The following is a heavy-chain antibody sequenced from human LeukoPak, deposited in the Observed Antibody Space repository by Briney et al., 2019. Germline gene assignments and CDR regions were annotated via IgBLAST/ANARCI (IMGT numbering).Heavy chain of an antibody. V-gene: IGHV3-53*01. CDR2: IFSGGST. Sequence: PGGSLRLSCAASGFTVSSNYMNWVRKAPGKGLEWVSVIFSGGSTYYADSVKGRFTISRDNSKNTLYLQMNSLRAEDTAVYYCAREVDQYGPSDYWGQGTLVTVSS. CDR3: AREVDQYGPSDY. J-gene: IGHJ4*02. D-gene: IGHD2-15*01. CDR1: GFTVSSNY.